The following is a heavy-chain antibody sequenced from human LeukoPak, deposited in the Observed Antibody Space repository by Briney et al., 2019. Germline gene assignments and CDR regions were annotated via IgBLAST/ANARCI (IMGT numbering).Heavy chain of an antibody. CDR3: AKSPLSSPKGSWFDP. J-gene: IGHJ5*02. V-gene: IGHV3-23*01. D-gene: IGHD2-2*01. CDR2: ITGSGLST. Sequence: GGSLRLSCAASGFTFSNYAMSWVRQAPGKGLEWVSTITGSGLSTYHADSVKGRLTISRDNSKNTLYLQMNSLRAEDTAVYYCAKSPLSSPKGSWFDPWGQGTLVTVSS. CDR1: GFTFSNYA.